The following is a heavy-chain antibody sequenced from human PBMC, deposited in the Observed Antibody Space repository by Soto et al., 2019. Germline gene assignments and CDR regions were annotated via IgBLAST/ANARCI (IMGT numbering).Heavy chain of an antibody. CDR3: ARDKGIAAADLDY. Sequence: SETLSLTCAVSGYSISSGYYWGWIRRPPGKGLERIGSIYHSGSTYYNPSLKSRVTISVDTSKNQFSLKLSSVTAADTAVYYCARDKGIAAADLDYWGQGTLVTVSS. CDR2: IYHSGST. V-gene: IGHV4-38-2*02. J-gene: IGHJ4*02. CDR1: GYSISSGYY. D-gene: IGHD6-13*01.